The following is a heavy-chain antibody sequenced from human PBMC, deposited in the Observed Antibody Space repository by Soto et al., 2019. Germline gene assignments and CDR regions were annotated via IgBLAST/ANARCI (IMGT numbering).Heavy chain of an antibody. CDR2: ISYSGST. D-gene: IGHD3-16*01. J-gene: IGHJ3*02. CDR1: GAAIISGGYY. CDR3: ARAGEGPSLGPLHAFDI. Sequence: SETLSLTCTVSGAAIISGGYYWNWIRQRPGKGLEWIGYISYSGSTYYNPSLRSRVAVSLDTSKNQLSLNLTSLTAADTAVYYCARAGEGPSLGPLHAFDIWGQGTMVTVSS. V-gene: IGHV4-31*03.